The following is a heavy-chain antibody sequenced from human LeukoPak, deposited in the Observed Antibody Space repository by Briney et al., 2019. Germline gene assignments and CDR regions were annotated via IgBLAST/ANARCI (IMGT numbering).Heavy chain of an antibody. D-gene: IGHD3-22*01. CDR1: GFAFSSYE. Sequence: GGSLRLSCAASGFAFSSYEMNWVREAPGKGLGWVSYISTRGTTIYYADSVKGRLTISGDNAKNSLYLQMNSLRAEDTAVYYCARDGRNYFDSSNYFPNFFDYWGQATLVTVSS. CDR3: ARDGRNYFDSSNYFPNFFDY. V-gene: IGHV3-48*03. CDR2: ISTRGTTI. J-gene: IGHJ4*02.